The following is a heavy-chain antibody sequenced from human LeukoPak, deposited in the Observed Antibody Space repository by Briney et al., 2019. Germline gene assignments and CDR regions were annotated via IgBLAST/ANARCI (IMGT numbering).Heavy chain of an antibody. J-gene: IGHJ3*02. CDR1: GGSISSSNW. CDR3: ARPSGSYLLLDAFDI. CDR2: IYHSGST. V-gene: IGHV4-4*02. D-gene: IGHD1-26*01. Sequence: SETLSLTCAVSGGSISSSNWWSWVRQPPGKGLEWIGEIYHSGSTNYNPSLKSRVTISVDKSKNQFSLKLSSVTAADTAVYYCARPSGSYLLLDAFDIWGQGTMVTVSS.